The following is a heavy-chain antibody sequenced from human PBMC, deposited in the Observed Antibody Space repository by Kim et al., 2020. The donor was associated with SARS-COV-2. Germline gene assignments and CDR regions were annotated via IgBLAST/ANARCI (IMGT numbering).Heavy chain of an antibody. CDR2: ISYDGSNK. CDR3: AKDPTKPYYYYGMDV. V-gene: IGHV3-30*18. D-gene: IGHD1-1*01. J-gene: IGHJ6*02. CDR1: GFTFSSYG. Sequence: GGSLRLSCAASGFTFSSYGMHWVRQAPGKGLEWVAVISYDGSNKYYADSVKGRFTISRDNSKNTLYLQMNSLRAEDTAVYYCAKDPTKPYYYYGMDVWGQGTTVTVSS.